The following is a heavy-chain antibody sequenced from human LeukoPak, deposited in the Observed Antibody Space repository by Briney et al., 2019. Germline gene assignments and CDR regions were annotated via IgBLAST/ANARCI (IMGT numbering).Heavy chain of an antibody. CDR2: IYYSGSI. CDR3: ARRRGTGTPEDY. CDR1: GGSISSSSYY. V-gene: IGHV4-39*01. J-gene: IGHJ4*02. Sequence: SETLSLTCTVSGGSISSSSYYWGWIRQPPGKGLEWIGSIYYSGSIYYNPSLKSRVTISVDTSKNQFSLKLSSVTAADTAVYYCARRRGTGTPEDYWGQGTLVTVSS. D-gene: IGHD1-1*01.